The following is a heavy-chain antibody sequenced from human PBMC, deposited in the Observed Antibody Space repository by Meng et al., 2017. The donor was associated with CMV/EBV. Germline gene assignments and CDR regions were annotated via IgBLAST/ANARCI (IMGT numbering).Heavy chain of an antibody. CDR1: GGTFSSYA. V-gene: IGHV1-69*05. D-gene: IGHD6-13*01. CDR3: ARDRSGYSSSSARY. Sequence: SVKVSCKASGGTFSSYAISWVRQAPGQGLEWMGGIIPIFGTANYAQKFQGRVTITTDESTSTAYMELSSLRSEDTAVYYCARDRSGYSSSSARYWGQGTLVTVSS. CDR2: IIPIFGTA. J-gene: IGHJ4*02.